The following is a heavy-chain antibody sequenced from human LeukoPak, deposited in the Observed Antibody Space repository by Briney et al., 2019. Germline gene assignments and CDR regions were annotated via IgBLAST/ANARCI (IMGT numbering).Heavy chain of an antibody. J-gene: IGHJ6*03. Sequence: SETLSLTCTVSGGSISSSSYYWGWIRQPPGKGLEWIGSIYYSGSTYYNPSLKSRVTISVDTSKNQFSLKLSSVTAADTAVYYCARAYYYGSGKYYYYMDVWGKGTTVTISS. V-gene: IGHV4-39*01. CDR3: ARAYYYGSGKYYYYMDV. CDR2: IYYSGST. CDR1: GGSISSSSYY. D-gene: IGHD3-10*01.